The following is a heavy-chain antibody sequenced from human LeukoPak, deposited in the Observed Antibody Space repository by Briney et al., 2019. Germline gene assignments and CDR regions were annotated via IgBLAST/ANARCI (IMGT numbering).Heavy chain of an antibody. CDR1: GFTFSSYW. Sequence: GGSLRLSCAASGFTFSSYWMLWVRQTPGQGLVWVSRISPDGSSTSYADSVKGRFTITRDNAENSLYLQMNSLKVEDTAIYYCATYDSWSGYNIAYWGQGTLVTVSS. J-gene: IGHJ4*02. V-gene: IGHV3-74*01. CDR2: ISPDGSST. CDR3: ATYDSWSGYNIAY. D-gene: IGHD3-3*01.